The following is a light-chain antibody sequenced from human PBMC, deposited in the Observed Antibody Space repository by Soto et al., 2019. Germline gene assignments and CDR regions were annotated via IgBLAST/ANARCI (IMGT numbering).Light chain of an antibody. CDR3: SSFADNTGV. J-gene: IGLJ3*02. V-gene: IGLV2-8*01. CDR1: SRDIGRYSY. CDR2: GVS. Sequence: QLVLTQPPSASGSPGQSVTVSCIGTSRDIGRYSYVSWYQQHPGKAPKLIIYGVSERPSGVPDRFSGSKSGDTASLTVSGLQAEDEADYYCSSFADNTGVFGGGTKLTVL.